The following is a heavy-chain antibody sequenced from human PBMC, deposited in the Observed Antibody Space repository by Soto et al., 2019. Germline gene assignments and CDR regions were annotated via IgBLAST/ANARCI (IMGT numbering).Heavy chain of an antibody. CDR1: GGSLTGYY. V-gene: IGHV4-34*01. CDR3: ARSREQWLVDAFDI. CDR2: INPTGSP. D-gene: IGHD6-19*01. J-gene: IGHJ3*02. Sequence: SETLSLTCVVTGGSLTGYYWSWIRQPPGRGLEWIGEINPTGSPKYNPSLMSRVTISVDTSKNQFSMKLSSVTAADTAVFYCARSREQWLVDAFDIWGQGTMVT.